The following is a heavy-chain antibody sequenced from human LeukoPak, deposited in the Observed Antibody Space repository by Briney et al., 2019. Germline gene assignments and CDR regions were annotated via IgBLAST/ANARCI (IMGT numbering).Heavy chain of an antibody. CDR3: AKDSGGNQFSYYMDV. V-gene: IGHV3-73*01. D-gene: IGHD4-23*01. CDR1: GFTFSGSA. J-gene: IGHJ6*03. Sequence: KPGGSLRLSCAASGFTFSGSAMHWVRQASGKGLEWVGRIRSKANSYATAYAASVKGRFTISRDDSKNTLYLQMNSLRAEDTAVYYCAKDSGGNQFSYYMDVWSKGTTVTVSS. CDR2: IRSKANSYAT.